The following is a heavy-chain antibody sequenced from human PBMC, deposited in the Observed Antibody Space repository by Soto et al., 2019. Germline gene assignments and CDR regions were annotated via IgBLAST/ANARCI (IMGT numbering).Heavy chain of an antibody. D-gene: IGHD2-15*01. V-gene: IGHV1-69*02. CDR3: ARYPFEVAATLGY. Sequence: QVQLVQSGAEVKKPGSSVKVSCKASGGTFSSYTISWVRQAPGQGLEWMGRIIPILGLANYAQKFQGRVPXTXDRXTSTAYMELSGLRSEDTAVYYCARYPFEVAATLGYWGQGTLVTVSS. CDR2: IIPILGLA. J-gene: IGHJ4*02. CDR1: GGTFSSYT.